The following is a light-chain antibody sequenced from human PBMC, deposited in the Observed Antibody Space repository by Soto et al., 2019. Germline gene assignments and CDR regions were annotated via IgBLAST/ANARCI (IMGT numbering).Light chain of an antibody. CDR3: QQANSFPIT. J-gene: IGKJ5*01. V-gene: IGKV1-39*01. CDR2: AAS. Sequence: DIQMSQSPSSLSASVGDRVTITFRASQSISTYLNWYQQKAGLAPKLLIYAASSLQSGVPSRFSGSGSGTDFTLTISSLQPEDFATYYCQQANSFPITFGQGTRLEIK. CDR1: QSISTY.